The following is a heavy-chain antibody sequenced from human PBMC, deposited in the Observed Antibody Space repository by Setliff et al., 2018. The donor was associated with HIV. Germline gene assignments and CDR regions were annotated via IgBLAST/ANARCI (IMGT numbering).Heavy chain of an antibody. J-gene: IGHJ4*02. V-gene: IGHV3-43*01. CDR1: GFTFDDYT. Sequence: GESLKISCAASGFTFDDYTMHWVRQAPGKGLEWVSIISWDGGNTYYADSVKGRFTISGDNSKNSLYLQMNSLRTEDTALYYCVKNIGGYSSSSVFDYWGQGTLVTVSS. CDR3: VKNIGGYSSSSVFDY. D-gene: IGHD6-6*01. CDR2: ISWDGGNT.